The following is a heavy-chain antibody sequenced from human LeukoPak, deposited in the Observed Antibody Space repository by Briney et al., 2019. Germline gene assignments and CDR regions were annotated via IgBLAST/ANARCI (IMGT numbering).Heavy chain of an antibody. CDR3: ARSRSDTSGYAY. J-gene: IGHJ4*02. CDR2: IYSGGST. D-gene: IGHD3-22*01. Sequence: GGSLRLSCAASGFTVSNNYMSWVRQAPGKGLEWVSVIYSGGSTYYAESVKGRFTISRDDSKNTLFFQMNSLRAEDTAVYYCARSRSDTSGYAYWGQGTLVTVSS. CDR1: GFTVSNNY. V-gene: IGHV3-66*01.